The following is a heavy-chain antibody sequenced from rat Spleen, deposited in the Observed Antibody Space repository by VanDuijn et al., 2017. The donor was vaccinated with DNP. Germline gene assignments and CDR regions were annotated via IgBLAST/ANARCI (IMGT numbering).Heavy chain of an antibody. J-gene: IGHJ2*01. D-gene: IGHD4-1*01. CDR3: TREGLRASDY. V-gene: IGHV4-2*01. Sequence: VRLEESGGGLVQPGMSVTLSCTTSGFTFSDYWMDWVRQAPGKGLEWIGEINKDSSTINYIPSLKDKFTISRDNAQNTLYLQMSKLGSEDTAIYYCTREGLRASDYWGQGVMVTVSS. CDR2: INKDSSTI. CDR1: GFTFSDYW.